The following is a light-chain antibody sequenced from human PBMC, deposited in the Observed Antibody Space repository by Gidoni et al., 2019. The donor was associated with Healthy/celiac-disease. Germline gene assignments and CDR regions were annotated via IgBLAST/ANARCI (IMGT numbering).Light chain of an antibody. CDR1: SSDVGGYNY. Sequence: QSALTQPVSVSWSPGQSITISCTGTSSDVGGYNYVSWYQQHPGKAPKLMIYEVSNRPSGVSNRFAGSKSGNTASLTISGLQAEDEADYYCSSYTSISTVVFGGGTKLTVL. CDR2: EVS. J-gene: IGLJ2*01. CDR3: SSYTSISTVV. V-gene: IGLV2-14*01.